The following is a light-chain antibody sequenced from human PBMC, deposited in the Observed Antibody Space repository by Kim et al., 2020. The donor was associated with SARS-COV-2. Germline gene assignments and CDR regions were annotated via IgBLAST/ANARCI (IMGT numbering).Light chain of an antibody. CDR1: SSNIGSNT. CDR2: SNN. CDR3: AAWDDSLNGVV. Sequence: GRRDTVSCTRSSSNIGSNTVNWYQQLPGTAPKRLFYSNNQRPSGVPDRFSGSKAGTSASLAISGLQSEDEADYYCAAWDDSLNGVVFGGGTQLTVL. J-gene: IGLJ2*01. V-gene: IGLV1-44*01.